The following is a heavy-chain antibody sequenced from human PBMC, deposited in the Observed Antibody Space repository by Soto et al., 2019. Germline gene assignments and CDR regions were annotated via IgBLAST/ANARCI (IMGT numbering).Heavy chain of an antibody. CDR3: AGDSGHDSGTTYNHYYYGLDV. Sequence: QVQLVQSGPDVKKPGSSVRVSCKASGGAFNTFALSWVRQAPGQGLEWVGGIIPVFGSADYAQKFQGKITITADKYTSTVFMELSSLRSDATAVYYCAGDSGHDSGTTYNHYYYGLDVWGHGTTVTVSS. CDR1: GGAFNTFA. CDR2: IIPVFGSA. J-gene: IGHJ6*02. V-gene: IGHV1-69*06. D-gene: IGHD5-12*01.